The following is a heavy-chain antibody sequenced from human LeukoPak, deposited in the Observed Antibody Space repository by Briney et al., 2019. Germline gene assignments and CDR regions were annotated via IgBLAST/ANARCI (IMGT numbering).Heavy chain of an antibody. CDR2: INPNSGGT. CDR1: GYTFTGYY. CDR3: ARGRPYYDFWSGGFDY. Sequence: GASVKVSCKASGYTFTGYYMHWVRQAPGQGLEWMGWINPNSGGTNYAQKFQGRVTMTRDTSISTAYMELSRLRSDDTAVYYCARGRPYYDFWSGGFDYWGQGTLVTVSS. V-gene: IGHV1-2*02. D-gene: IGHD3-3*01. J-gene: IGHJ4*02.